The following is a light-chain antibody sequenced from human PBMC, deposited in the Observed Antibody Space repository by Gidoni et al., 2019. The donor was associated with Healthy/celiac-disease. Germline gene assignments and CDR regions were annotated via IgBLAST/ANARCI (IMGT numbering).Light chain of an antibody. Sequence: EIVMKQSPDTLSVSPGERATLSCSASQSVSSNLAWYQHKPGQAPRLLISGASTRATGIPARFSGSGSGTEFTLTISSLQSEDFAVYYCQQYNNWPPLYTFGQGTKLEIK. CDR3: QQYNNWPPLYT. J-gene: IGKJ2*01. CDR2: GAS. CDR1: QSVSSN. V-gene: IGKV3-15*01.